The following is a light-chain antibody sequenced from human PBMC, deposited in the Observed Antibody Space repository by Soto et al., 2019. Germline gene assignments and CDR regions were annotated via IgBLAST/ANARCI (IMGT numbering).Light chain of an antibody. CDR2: SNN. CDR1: SSNIGGTNY. J-gene: IGLJ2*01. CDR3: ASWDDRLGAVI. V-gene: IGLV1-47*02. Sequence: QSVLTHPASVSGSPGQSITISCSGSSSNIGGTNYAYWYQQLPGAAPKLLMHSNNLRPSGVPERISGSKSGTSASLAISGLRSEDEAVYYCASWDDRLGAVIFGGGTKVTVL.